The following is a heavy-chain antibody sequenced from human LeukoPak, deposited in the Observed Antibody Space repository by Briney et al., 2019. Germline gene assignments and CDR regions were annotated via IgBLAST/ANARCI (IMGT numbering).Heavy chain of an antibody. CDR1: GGSFSGYY. V-gene: IGHV4-34*01. CDR3: ARLWFGDP. J-gene: IGHJ5*02. CDR2: INHSGST. D-gene: IGHD3-10*01. Sequence: SETLSLTCAVHGGSFSGYYWSWIRQPPGKGLEWIGEINHSGSTNYNPSLKSRVTISVDTSKNQFSLKLSSVTAADTAVYYCARLWFGDPWGQGTLVTVSS.